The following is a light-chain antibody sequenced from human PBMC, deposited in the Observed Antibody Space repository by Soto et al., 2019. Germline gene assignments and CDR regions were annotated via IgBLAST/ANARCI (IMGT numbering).Light chain of an antibody. J-gene: IGKJ1*01. CDR2: AAS. Sequence: PLSHFPVSPSAPVGDRIKLTSLASQGISNYLAWYQQKPGKVPKLLIYAASTLQSGVPSRFSGSGSGTDFTLTISSLQPEDVATYYCQKYNSAPWTFGQVTKV. CDR1: QGISNY. V-gene: IGKV1-27*01. CDR3: QKYNSAPWT.